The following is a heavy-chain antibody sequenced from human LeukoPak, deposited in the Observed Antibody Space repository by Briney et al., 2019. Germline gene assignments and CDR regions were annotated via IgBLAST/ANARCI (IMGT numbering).Heavy chain of an antibody. CDR1: GFTFSSYG. CDR3: TKAGVVGAKAGFGN. CDR2: ISGSGGST. Sequence: GGSLRLSCAASGFTFSSYGMSWVRQAPGKGLEWVSAISGSGGSTYYADSVKGRFTISRDNAKNSLDLQMNNLRDEDTAIYYCTKAGVVGAKAGFGNWGQGTLVTVSS. J-gene: IGHJ4*02. D-gene: IGHD1-26*01. V-gene: IGHV3-23*01.